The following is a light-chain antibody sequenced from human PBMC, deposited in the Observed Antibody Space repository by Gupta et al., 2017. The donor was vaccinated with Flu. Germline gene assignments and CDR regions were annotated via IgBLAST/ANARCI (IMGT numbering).Light chain of an antibody. CDR1: SSDVGAYNY. Sequence: TSSDVGAYNYVSWYQQHPGKAPKLMISEVSKRPSGVPDRFSGSKSGNTASLTVSGLQAEDEADYYCSSYAGSNNFVFGTGTKVTVL. J-gene: IGLJ1*01. V-gene: IGLV2-8*01. CDR3: SSYAGSNNFV. CDR2: EVS.